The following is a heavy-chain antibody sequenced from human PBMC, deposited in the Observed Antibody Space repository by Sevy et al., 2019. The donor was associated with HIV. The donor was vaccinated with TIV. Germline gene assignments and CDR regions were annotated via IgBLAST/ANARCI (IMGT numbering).Heavy chain of an antibody. CDR3: ARSWEQQLHDAFDI. Sequence: GGSLRLSCAASGFTFSTYTMNWVRQAPGKGLEWVSSISGSSNYIYYADSVKGRFTISRDNAKNSLYLQMNSLRAEDTAVYYCARSWEQQLHDAFDIWGQGTMVTVSS. J-gene: IGHJ3*02. D-gene: IGHD6-13*01. CDR2: ISGSSNYI. V-gene: IGHV3-21*01. CDR1: GFTFSTYT.